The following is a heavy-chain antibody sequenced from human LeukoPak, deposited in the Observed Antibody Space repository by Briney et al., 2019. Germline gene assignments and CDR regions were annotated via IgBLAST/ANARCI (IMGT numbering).Heavy chain of an antibody. CDR3: AKDTGSGYDYFSYYFDY. D-gene: IGHD5-12*01. CDR2: ISGSGVST. J-gene: IGHJ4*02. Sequence: GGSLGLSSAASGFTSSNYGMSWVRQAPGKGLEWVSGISGSGVSTYYADSVKGRFTISRDNAKNTLYLQMNSLRAEDTAVYYCAKDTGSGYDYFSYYFDYWGQGTLVTVSS. CDR1: GFTSSNYG. V-gene: IGHV3-23*01.